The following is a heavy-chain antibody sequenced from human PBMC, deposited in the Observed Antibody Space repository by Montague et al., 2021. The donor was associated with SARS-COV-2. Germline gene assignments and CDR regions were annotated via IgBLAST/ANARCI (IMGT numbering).Heavy chain of an antibody. CDR3: ARDTYYYGSGSYNYGMDV. D-gene: IGHD3-10*01. CDR1: GFTFSSYW. V-gene: IGHV3-7*01. Sequence: LRLSCAASGFTFSSYWMSWVRQAPGKGLEWVANIKQDGSEKYYVDSVKGRFTISRDNAKNSLYLQMNSLRAEDTAVYYCARDTYYYGSGSYNYGMDVWGQGTTVTVSS. J-gene: IGHJ6*02. CDR2: IKQDGSEK.